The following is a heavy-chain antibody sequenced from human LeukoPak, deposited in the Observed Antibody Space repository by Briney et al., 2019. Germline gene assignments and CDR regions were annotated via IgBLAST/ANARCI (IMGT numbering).Heavy chain of an antibody. CDR2: IYYSGST. Sequence: SETLSLTCTVSGGSISSYYWNWIRQPPGKGLEWIGYIYYSGSTNYNPSLKSRVTISLDTSKNQFSLKLSSVTAADTAVYYCSRGRVWLRGVYFDYWGQGTLVTVSS. V-gene: IGHV4-59*01. D-gene: IGHD3-10*01. CDR1: GGSISSYY. CDR3: SRGRVWLRGVYFDY. J-gene: IGHJ4*02.